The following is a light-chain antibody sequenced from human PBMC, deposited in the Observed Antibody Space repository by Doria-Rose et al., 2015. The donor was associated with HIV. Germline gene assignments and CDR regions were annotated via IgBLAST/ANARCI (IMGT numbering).Light chain of an antibody. CDR3: HQYGTSWT. CDR2: DGS. CDR1: LSFSSTY. V-gene: IGKV3-20*01. J-gene: IGKJ1*01. Sequence: VLTQSPGTLSLSPWERATLSCRASLSFSSTYLAWYQQNPGQDPSLLIYDGSTRATGIPDRLSDSGSGTDFTLTINRLEPEDVALYYCHQYGTSWTFGQGTKVEI.